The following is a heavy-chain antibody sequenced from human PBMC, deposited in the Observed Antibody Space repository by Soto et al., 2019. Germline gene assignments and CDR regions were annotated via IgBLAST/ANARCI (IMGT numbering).Heavy chain of an antibody. CDR1: GYMFTRYG. J-gene: IGHJ6*02. D-gene: IGHD3-16*01. Sequence: QVQLVQSGAEVKKPGASVKVSCKATGYMFTRYGITWVRQAPGQGLEWMGWISLNNGKTNYAQKFRGRVTMTTDTTTNTAYMELRSRRSDDTDRYYCARHTDDVHYVWGSYYYGMDAWGQGPTFTVSS. CDR2: ISLNNGKT. V-gene: IGHV1-18*01. CDR3: ARHTDDVHYVWGSYYYGMDA.